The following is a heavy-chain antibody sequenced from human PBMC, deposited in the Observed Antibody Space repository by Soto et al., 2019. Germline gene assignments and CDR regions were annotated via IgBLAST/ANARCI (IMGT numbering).Heavy chain of an antibody. D-gene: IGHD4-17*01. Sequence: GGSLRLSCEVSGFRFDDYGMHWVRQAPGKGLEWIAGISRDSRSISYGASMKGRFTISRDNAKNSLYLQLNSLRADDTAFYYCVKDALTTVAYYFDYWGQGALVTVS. CDR3: VKDALTTVAYYFDY. CDR2: ISRDSRSI. V-gene: IGHV3-9*01. CDR1: GFRFDDYG. J-gene: IGHJ4*02.